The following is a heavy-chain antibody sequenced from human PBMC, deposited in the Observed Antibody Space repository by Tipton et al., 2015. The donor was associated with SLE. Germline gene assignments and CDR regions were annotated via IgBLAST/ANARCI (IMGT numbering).Heavy chain of an antibody. V-gene: IGHV4-39*07. CDR2: IYDSGTT. J-gene: IGHJ3*02. D-gene: IGHD5-24*01. CDR1: GGSISSGIYY. CDR3: ATTGEQMATIYDTFDI. Sequence: TLSLTCTVSGGSISSGIYYWGWIRQPPGKGLEWIGSIYDSGTTYYNPSLKSRVTISLDTSKNQFSLRLTSVTAADTAVYYCATTGEQMATIYDTFDIWGQGTMVNVSS.